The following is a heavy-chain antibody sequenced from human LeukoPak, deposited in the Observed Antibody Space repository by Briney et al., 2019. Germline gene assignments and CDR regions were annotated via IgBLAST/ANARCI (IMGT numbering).Heavy chain of an antibody. CDR1: GGSISSGSYD. Sequence: SQTLSLTWTVSGGSISSGSYDWGWLRQPAGTGLEWIGRIYTSGSTNCNPSLKSRVTISVDTSKNQFSLKLSSVTAADTAVYYCARVDFDLRFSGYWGRGTLGTVSP. D-gene: IGHD4-17*01. V-gene: IGHV4-61*02. J-gene: IGHJ4*02. CDR2: IYTSGST. CDR3: ARVDFDLRFSGY.